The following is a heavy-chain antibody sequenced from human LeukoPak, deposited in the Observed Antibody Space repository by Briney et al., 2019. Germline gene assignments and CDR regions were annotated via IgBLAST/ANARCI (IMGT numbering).Heavy chain of an antibody. CDR2: IYTSGST. V-gene: IGHV4-61*02. Sequence: SQTLSLTCTVSGGSISSGSYYWSWIRQPAGKGREWIGRIYTSGSTNYNPSLKSRVTISVDTSKNQFSLKLSSVTAADTAVYYCARGEIAVAGTFDYWGQGTLVTVSS. CDR1: GGSISSGSYY. CDR3: ARGEIAVAGTFDY. D-gene: IGHD6-19*01. J-gene: IGHJ4*02.